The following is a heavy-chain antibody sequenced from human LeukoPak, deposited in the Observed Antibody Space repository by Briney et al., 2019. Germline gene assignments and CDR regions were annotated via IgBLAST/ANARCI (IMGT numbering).Heavy chain of an antibody. CDR2: INPNSGGT. J-gene: IGHJ6*03. Sequence: ASVKVSCKASGYTFTSYGISWVRQAPGQGLEWMGWINPNSGGTNYAQKFQGGVTMTRDTSISTAYMELTRLSSDDTAVYYCARMSVYYYMDVWGKGTTVTVSS. CDR1: GYTFTSYG. V-gene: IGHV1-2*02. CDR3: ARMSVYYYMDV.